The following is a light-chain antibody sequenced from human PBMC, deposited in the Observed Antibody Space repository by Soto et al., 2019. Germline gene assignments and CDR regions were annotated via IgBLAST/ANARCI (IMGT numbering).Light chain of an antibody. Sequence: QSVLTQPPSVSGSPGQSVTISCTGTSSDVASYNRVSWYQRPPGTGPKLVIYEVTNRPSGIPDRFSGSKSGNTASLTISGLQAEDEAESFCSLYTTASTYVFGTGSKLTVL. J-gene: IGLJ1*01. CDR3: SLYTTASTYV. CDR2: EVT. CDR1: SSDVASYNR. V-gene: IGLV2-18*01.